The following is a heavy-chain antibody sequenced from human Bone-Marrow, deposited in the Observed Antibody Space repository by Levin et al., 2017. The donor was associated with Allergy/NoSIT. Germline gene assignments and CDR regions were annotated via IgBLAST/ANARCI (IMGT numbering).Heavy chain of an antibody. V-gene: IGHV4-59*01. Sequence: NSSETLSLTCTVPGGFIRSNYWSWIRQSPGKGLEWLGFLFYSGSTLYNPSLRSRLTMSVDTSKNQLSLELSSVTAADTAVYYCARAGEGYSGYVDGFDVWGQGTVVTVSS. J-gene: IGHJ3*01. CDR3: ARAGEGYSGYVDGFDV. CDR1: GGFIRSNY. D-gene: IGHD5-12*01. CDR2: LFYSGST.